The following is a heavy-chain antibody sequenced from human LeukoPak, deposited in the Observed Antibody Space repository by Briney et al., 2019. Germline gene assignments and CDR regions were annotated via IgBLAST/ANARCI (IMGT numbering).Heavy chain of an antibody. CDR2: INSDGSAT. J-gene: IGHJ4*02. D-gene: IGHD3-16*02. Sequence: GGSLRLSCAASGFTFSSPWMHWVRQAPGKGLVWVSRINSDGSATAYADSVKGRFAISRDNAENTLYLQMNSLRAEDTAVYYCARGTAGYHSSYFDYWGQGTLVTVSS. CDR1: GFTFSSPW. CDR3: ARGTAGYHSSYFDY. V-gene: IGHV3-74*01.